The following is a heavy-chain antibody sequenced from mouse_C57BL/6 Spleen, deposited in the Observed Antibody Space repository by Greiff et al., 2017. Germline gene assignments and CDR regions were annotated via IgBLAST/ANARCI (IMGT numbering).Heavy chain of an antibody. Sequence: QVQLKQPGAELVRPGTSVKLSCKASGYTFTSYWMHWVKQRPGQGLEWIGVIDPSDSYTNYNQKFKGKATLTVDTSSSTAYMQLSSLTSEDSAVYYCARSYYGSSYPVDYWGQGTTLTVSS. CDR1: GYTFTSYW. CDR3: ARSYYGSSYPVDY. J-gene: IGHJ2*01. V-gene: IGHV1-59*01. CDR2: IDPSDSYT. D-gene: IGHD1-1*01.